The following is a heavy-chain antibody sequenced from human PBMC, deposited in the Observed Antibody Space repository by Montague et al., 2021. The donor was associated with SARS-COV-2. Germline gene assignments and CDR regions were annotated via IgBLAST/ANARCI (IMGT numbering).Heavy chain of an antibody. CDR3: AREGLHNWFDP. V-gene: IGHV4-59*01. Sequence: SETLSLTCTVSNGSINSYYWCWVWQPPGKRMEWIGYIYYRGSTNYNPSLESRVTMSIDTSKNQFSLKLRSVTAADTAVYFCAREGLHNWFDPWGQGTLVIVSS. CDR2: IYYRGST. CDR1: NGSINSYY. J-gene: IGHJ5*02.